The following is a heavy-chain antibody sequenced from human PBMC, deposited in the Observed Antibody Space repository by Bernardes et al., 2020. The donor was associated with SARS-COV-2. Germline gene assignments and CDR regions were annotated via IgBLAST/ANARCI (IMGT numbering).Heavy chain of an antibody. CDR3: AGGGGGEDYYYGMDV. J-gene: IGHJ6*02. CDR2: INHSGST. CDR1: GGSFSGYY. Sequence: SETLSLTCAVYGGSFSGYYWSWIRQPPGKGLEWIGEINHSGSTNYNPSLKSRVTISVDTSKNQFSLKLSSVTAADTAVYYCAGGGGGEDYYYGMDVWGQGTTVTVSS. D-gene: IGHD2-21*01. V-gene: IGHV4-34*01.